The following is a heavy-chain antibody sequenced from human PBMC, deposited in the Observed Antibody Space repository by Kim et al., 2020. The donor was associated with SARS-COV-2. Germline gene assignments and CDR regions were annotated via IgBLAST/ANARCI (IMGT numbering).Heavy chain of an antibody. D-gene: IGHD5-12*01. CDR3: AKLPNWLQHYFDY. CDR2: ISGSGGIT. CDR1: GFTFSSYD. V-gene: IGHV3-23*01. Sequence: SLLLSCAASGFTFSSYDMSWVRQAPGKGLEWLSSISGSGGITSYADSVKGRFTISRDNSKNTLYLHMNSLRAEDTAVYYCAKLPNWLQHYFDYWGQGILVTVSS. J-gene: IGHJ4*02.